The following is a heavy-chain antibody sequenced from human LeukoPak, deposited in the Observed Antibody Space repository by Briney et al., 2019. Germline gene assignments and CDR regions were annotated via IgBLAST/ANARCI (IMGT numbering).Heavy chain of an antibody. CDR2: ISTTGSS. CDR3: ARLKKDYDHYFHY. V-gene: IGHV4-4*07. CDR1: GGSINSYH. D-gene: IGHD4-17*01. J-gene: IGHJ4*02. Sequence: SETLSLTCSVSGGSINSYHWSWIRQPAGKGLEWIGRISTTGSSSYNPSLQSRVTMSVDTSKNQFSLQMSSVTAADTAVYYCARLKKDYDHYFHYWGQGTLVTVSS.